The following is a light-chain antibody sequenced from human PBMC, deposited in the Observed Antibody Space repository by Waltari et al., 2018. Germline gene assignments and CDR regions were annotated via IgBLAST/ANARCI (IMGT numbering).Light chain of an antibody. Sequence: QSALTQPASVSGSPGQSITISCTGTSSDVGGYNYVSWYQQHPGKAPKLMIYDVSKRPSGVSNRFSRSKSGNTASLTISGRQAEDEADYYCCSYAGSSTWVFGGVTKLTVL. CDR3: CSYAGSSTWV. V-gene: IGLV2-23*02. CDR1: SSDVGGYNY. J-gene: IGLJ3*02. CDR2: DVS.